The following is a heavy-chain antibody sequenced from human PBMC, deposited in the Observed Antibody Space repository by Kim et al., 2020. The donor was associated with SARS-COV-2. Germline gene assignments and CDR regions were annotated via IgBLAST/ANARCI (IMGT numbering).Heavy chain of an antibody. CDR3: AKLKHNY. J-gene: IGHJ4*02. V-gene: IGHV1-18*01. CDR1: GYTFNTNA. Sequence: ASVKVSCKASGYTFNTNALSWIRQAPGHGLEWMGWFIPYSGETKYAQQVQDRVTMTIDTSTNTAYMELRSLKSDDTAVYYCAKLKHNYWGQGTLVTVSP. CDR2: FIPYSGET.